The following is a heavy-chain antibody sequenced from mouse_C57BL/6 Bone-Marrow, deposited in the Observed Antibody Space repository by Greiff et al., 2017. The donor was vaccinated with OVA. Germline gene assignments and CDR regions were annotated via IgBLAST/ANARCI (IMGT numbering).Heavy chain of an antibody. V-gene: IGHV5-17*01. D-gene: IGHD1-1*01. Sequence: EVKLVESGGGLVKPGGSLKLSCAASGFTFSDYGMHWVRQAPEKGLAWVAYISSVSSTIYYADTVKGRFTISRDNTKNTLFLQMTSLRAEDTAMYYCARDYYVSSSFAYWGQGTLVTVSA. CDR3: ARDYYVSSSFAY. J-gene: IGHJ3*01. CDR2: ISSVSSTI. CDR1: GFTFSDYG.